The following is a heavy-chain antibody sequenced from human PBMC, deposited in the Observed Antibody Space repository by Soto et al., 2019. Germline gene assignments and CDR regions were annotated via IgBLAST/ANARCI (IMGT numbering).Heavy chain of an antibody. CDR3: ARRYGGNLDY. J-gene: IGHJ4*02. CDR2: IYYSGST. V-gene: IGHV4-59*08. Sequence: SETLSLTCAVSGGSISSYYWTWIRQPPGKGLEWIGYIYYSGSTNYNPSLKSRVTISVDTSKNQFSLKLSSVTAADTAVYYCARRYGGNLDYWGQGTLVTVSS. D-gene: IGHD2-15*01. CDR1: GGSISSYY.